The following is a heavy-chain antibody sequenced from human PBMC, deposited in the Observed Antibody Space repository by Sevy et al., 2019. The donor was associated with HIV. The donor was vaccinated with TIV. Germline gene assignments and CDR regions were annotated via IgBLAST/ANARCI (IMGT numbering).Heavy chain of an antibody. J-gene: IGHJ6*02. CDR1: GFTFSSAW. CDR2: IKSEFDGGAI. CDR3: ITDPAYRGYDEEVINYYFYGMDV. D-gene: IGHD5-12*01. Sequence: GGSLRLSCTASGFTFSSAWMSWVRQAPGKGLEWVGRIKSEFDGGAIDYAAPVKGRFTISREDSKNTVYLQMNSLKTEVTADYYCITDPAYRGYDEEVINYYFYGMDVWGQGTTVTVSS. V-gene: IGHV3-15*01.